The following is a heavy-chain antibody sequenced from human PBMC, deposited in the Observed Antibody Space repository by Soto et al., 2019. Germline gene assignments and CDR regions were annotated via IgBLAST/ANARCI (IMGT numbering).Heavy chain of an antibody. Sequence: TLSLSCTISGCSVIVYYWIWIRQSTGQGLEWIGYIYASGSPYYNPSLRSRVTISADTSKNQISLKLTSPTAADTAVYYCARGVGSSPPQYWGRGTLVTVSS. CDR3: ARGVGSSPPQY. J-gene: IGHJ4*02. D-gene: IGHD1-26*01. V-gene: IGHV4-59*02. CDR2: IYASGSP. CDR1: GCSVIVYY.